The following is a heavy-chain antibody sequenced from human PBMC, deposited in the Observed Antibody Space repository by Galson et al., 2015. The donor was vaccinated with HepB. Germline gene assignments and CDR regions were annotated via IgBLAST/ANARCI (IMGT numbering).Heavy chain of an antibody. Sequence: SLRLSCAASGFTFSSYSMNWVRQAPGKGLEWVSSISSSSSYIYYADSVKGRFTISRDNAKNSLYLQMNSLRAEDTAVYYCARDGVGRFLEWLSPYYYYYYMDVWGEGTTVTVSS. CDR2: ISSSSSYI. V-gene: IGHV3-21*01. CDR1: GFTFSSYS. J-gene: IGHJ6*03. D-gene: IGHD3-3*01. CDR3: ARDGVGRFLEWLSPYYYYYYMDV.